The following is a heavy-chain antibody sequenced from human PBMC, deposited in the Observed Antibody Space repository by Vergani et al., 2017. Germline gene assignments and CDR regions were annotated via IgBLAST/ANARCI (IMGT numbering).Heavy chain of an antibody. J-gene: IGHJ6*03. Sequence: QVQLQESGPGLVKPSETLSLTCTVSGGSISSYYWGWIRQPPGKGLEWIGSIYYSGSTYYNPSLESRISISVDTSKNQFSLMLTSVTAADTAVYYCVSQNYYYYMDVWGKGTTVTVSS. D-gene: IGHD2/OR15-2a*01. CDR3: VSQNYYYYMDV. CDR1: GGSISSYY. CDR2: IYYSGST. V-gene: IGHV4-59*05.